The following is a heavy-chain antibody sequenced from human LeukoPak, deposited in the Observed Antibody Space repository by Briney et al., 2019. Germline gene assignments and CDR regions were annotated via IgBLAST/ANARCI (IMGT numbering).Heavy chain of an antibody. V-gene: IGHV3-23*01. J-gene: IGHJ4*02. D-gene: IGHD3-10*01. CDR1: GFTFSSYA. CDR3: TKEGASLGSGYFDC. Sequence: GGSLRLSCAPSGFTFSSYAMSWVRQAPGKGLEWVAAIGGSGDHTFYADSVKGRFTISRDNSKNTLYLQMNSLRVEDAALYYCTKEGASLGSGYFDCWGQGTRVTVSS. CDR2: IGGSGDHT.